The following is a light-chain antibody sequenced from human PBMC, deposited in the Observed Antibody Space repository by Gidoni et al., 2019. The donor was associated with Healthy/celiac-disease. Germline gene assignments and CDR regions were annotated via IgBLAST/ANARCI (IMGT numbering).Light chain of an antibody. V-gene: IGKV3-15*01. CDR2: GAS. CDR1: QSVSSN. Sequence: ELVLTQSPAPLSQSPGERATLSCRARQSVSSNLAWYQQKPGQAPRLLIYGASTRATGFPAKFSGSGSATEFTLTISSLQSEDFAVYYCHQYNNCPPLTFGGXTKVEIK. J-gene: IGKJ4*01. CDR3: HQYNNCPPLT.